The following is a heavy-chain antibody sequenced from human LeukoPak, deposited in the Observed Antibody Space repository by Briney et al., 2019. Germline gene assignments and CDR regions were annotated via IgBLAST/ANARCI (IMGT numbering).Heavy chain of an antibody. J-gene: IGHJ4*02. Sequence: GGSLRLSCAASGFTLSSYWMSWVRQAPGKELEWVANIKQDGSEKYYVDSVKGRFTISRDNAKNSLYLQMNSLRAEDTAVYYCARETSYGEMFDYWGQGTLVTVSS. V-gene: IGHV3-7*01. CDR1: GFTLSSYW. CDR2: IKQDGSEK. CDR3: ARETSYGEMFDY. D-gene: IGHD4-17*01.